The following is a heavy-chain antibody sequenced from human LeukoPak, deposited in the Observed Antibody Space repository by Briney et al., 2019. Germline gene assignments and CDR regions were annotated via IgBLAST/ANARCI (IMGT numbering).Heavy chain of an antibody. CDR3: VKDNYGLHY. D-gene: IGHD3/OR15-3a*01. Sequence: GGSLRLSCSASGFTFRTSAMHWVRQAPGKGLEYVAAITTTRSTTYYADSVQGRFTISRDNSTHTLYLQMSSMRAEDTAVYYCVKDNYGLHYWGQGTLVTVSS. CDR2: ITTTRSTT. J-gene: IGHJ4*02. V-gene: IGHV3-64D*06. CDR1: GFTFRTSA.